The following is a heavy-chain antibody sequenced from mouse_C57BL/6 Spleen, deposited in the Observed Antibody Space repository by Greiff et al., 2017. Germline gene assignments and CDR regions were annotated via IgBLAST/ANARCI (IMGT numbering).Heavy chain of an antibody. CDR2: IWTGGGT. CDR1: GFSLTSYA. V-gene: IGHV2-9-1*01. Sequence: VKLVESGPGLVAPSQSLSITCTVSGFSLTSYAISWVRQPPGKGLEWLGVIWTGGGTNYNSALKSRLSISNDNSKSQVFLKMNSLQTDDTARYYCARNLRGGSRGYAMDYWGQGTSVTVSS. D-gene: IGHD1-1*01. CDR3: ARNLRGGSRGYAMDY. J-gene: IGHJ4*01.